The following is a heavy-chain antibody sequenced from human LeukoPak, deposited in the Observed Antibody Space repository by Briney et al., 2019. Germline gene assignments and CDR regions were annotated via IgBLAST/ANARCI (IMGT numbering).Heavy chain of an antibody. CDR1: GFTFSIYG. CDR2: IWNDGSNK. Sequence: GGSLRLSCAAPGFTFSIYGLHWVRQAPGKGLEWVAVIWNDGSNKYYADSVKGRFTISRDNSKNTLYLQMNSLRAEDTAVYSCARASGPFDYWGQGTLVTVSS. J-gene: IGHJ4*02. V-gene: IGHV3-33*01. CDR3: ARASGPFDY. D-gene: IGHD3-10*01.